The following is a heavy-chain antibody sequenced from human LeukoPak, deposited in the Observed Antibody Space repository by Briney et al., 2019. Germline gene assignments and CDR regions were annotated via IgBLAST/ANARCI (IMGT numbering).Heavy chain of an antibody. CDR3: AKSSSITMVRVETNWFDP. D-gene: IGHD3-10*01. V-gene: IGHV3-23*01. CDR2: ISGSGGST. CDR1: GFTFSSYA. J-gene: IGHJ5*02. Sequence: GGSLRLSCAASGFTFSSYAMSWVRQAPGKGLEWVSAISGSGGSTYYADSVKGRFTISRDNSKNTLYLQMNSLRAEVTAVYYCAKSSSITMVRVETNWFDPWGQGTLVTVSS.